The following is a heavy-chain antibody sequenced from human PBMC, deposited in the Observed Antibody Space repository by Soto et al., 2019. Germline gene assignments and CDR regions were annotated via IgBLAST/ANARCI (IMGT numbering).Heavy chain of an antibody. CDR1: GDSISTVDYF. D-gene: IGHD2-15*01. CDR3: ARGRYCLTGRCFPNWFDS. V-gene: IGHV4-30-4*01. CDR2: IYKSTTT. Sequence: QVHLLESGPGLVKPSQTLSLTCSVSGDSISTVDYFWAWIRQPPGQALEYIGYIYKSTTTYYNPSFESRVASSLDTSKSQFSLHVTSVTAADTAVYFCARGRYCLTGRCFPNWFDSWGQGTLVTVSS. J-gene: IGHJ5*01.